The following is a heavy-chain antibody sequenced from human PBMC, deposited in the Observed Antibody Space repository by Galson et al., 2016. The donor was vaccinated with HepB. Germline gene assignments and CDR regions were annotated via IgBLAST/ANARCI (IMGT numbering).Heavy chain of an antibody. V-gene: IGHV1-2*04. CDR3: ATSTGYRSGWGAFDI. D-gene: IGHD6-25*01. J-gene: IGHJ3*02. CDR2: LSANSGAT. Sequence: SVKVSCKASGGTFIGYYIHWVRQAPGQGLEWMAWLSANSGATNYAQKFQGWVTMTRDTSISTAYMELTSLTSDAAAIYYCATSTGYRSGWGAFDIWGQGTMVTVSS. CDR1: GGTFIGYY.